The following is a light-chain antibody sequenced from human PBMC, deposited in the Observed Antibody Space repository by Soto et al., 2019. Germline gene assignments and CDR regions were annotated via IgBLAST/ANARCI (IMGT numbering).Light chain of an antibody. V-gene: IGKV3-15*01. CDR2: GAF. CDR1: QSVSYN. CDR3: QQYKNWPPLT. Sequence: EIVMTQSPATLSVSPGERATLSCRASQSVSYNLAWYQQKPGQSPRLLIYGAFTRATGIPARFSGSGSGTEFTLTISSLQSEDFAVYSCQQYKNWPPLTFGGGTKVEIK. J-gene: IGKJ4*01.